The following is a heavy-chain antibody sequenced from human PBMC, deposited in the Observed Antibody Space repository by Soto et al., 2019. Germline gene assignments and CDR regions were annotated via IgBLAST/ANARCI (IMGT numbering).Heavy chain of an antibody. Sequence: EVQLLESGGGLVQPGGSLRLSCAASGFTFSSYAMSWVRQAPGKRLEWVSAISGSGGSTYYADSVKGRFTISRDNSKNTLYLQMNSLRPEDTAVYYCAKDSGASHKAKFDYLGQGTLVTVSS. CDR2: ISGSGGST. J-gene: IGHJ4*02. CDR3: AKDSGASHKAKFDY. D-gene: IGHD1-26*01. CDR1: GFTFSSYA. V-gene: IGHV3-23*01.